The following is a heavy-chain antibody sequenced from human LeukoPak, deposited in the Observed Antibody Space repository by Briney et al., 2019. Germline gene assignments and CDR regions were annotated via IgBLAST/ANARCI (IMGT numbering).Heavy chain of an antibody. CDR3: ARDEGYCSSTSCYKWFDP. CDR2: IIPIFGTA. V-gene: IGHV1-69*05. Sequence: ASVKVSCKASGGTFSSYAISWVRQAPGQGLEWMGGIIPIFGTANYAQKFQGRVTITTDESTSTAYMELSSLRSEDTAVYYCARDEGYCSSTSCYKWFDPWGQGTLVTVSS. J-gene: IGHJ5*02. D-gene: IGHD2-2*02. CDR1: GGTFSSYA.